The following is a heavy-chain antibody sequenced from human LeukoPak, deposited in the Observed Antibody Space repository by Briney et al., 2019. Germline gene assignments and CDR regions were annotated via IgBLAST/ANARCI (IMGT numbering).Heavy chain of an antibody. Sequence: SQTLSFTCTVSGGSISSGSYYWSWIRQPAGKGLEWIGRIYTSGSTNYNPSLKSRVTISVDTSKNQFSLKLSSVTAADTAVYYCARTYYYGSGSHGRFDYWGQGTLVTVSS. V-gene: IGHV4-61*02. CDR2: IYTSGST. D-gene: IGHD3-10*01. CDR1: GGSISSGSYY. J-gene: IGHJ4*02. CDR3: ARTYYYGSGSHGRFDY.